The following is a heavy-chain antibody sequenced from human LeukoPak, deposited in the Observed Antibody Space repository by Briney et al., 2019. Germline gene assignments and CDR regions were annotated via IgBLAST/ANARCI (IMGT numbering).Heavy chain of an antibody. CDR2: IYYSGST. V-gene: IGHV4-59*01. CDR3: ARGSGYSYGYDAFDI. CDR1: GGFISSYY. J-gene: IGHJ3*02. D-gene: IGHD5-18*01. Sequence: PSETLSLTCTASGGFISSYYWSWIRQPPGKGLEWIGYIYYSGSTNYNPSLKSRVTISVDTSKNQFSLKLSSVTAADTAVYYCARGSGYSYGYDAFDIWGQGTMVTVSS.